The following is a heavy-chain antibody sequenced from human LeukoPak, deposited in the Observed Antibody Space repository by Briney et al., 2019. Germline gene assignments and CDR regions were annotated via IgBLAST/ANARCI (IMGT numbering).Heavy chain of an antibody. Sequence: PSETLSLTCTVSGGSISSYYWSWIRQPPGKGLEGIGYIYYSGSTNYNPSLKSRVTISVDTSKNQFSLKLSSVTAADTAVYYCAREHCSSTSCRVDYWGQGTLVTVSS. J-gene: IGHJ4*02. D-gene: IGHD2-2*01. CDR2: IYYSGST. V-gene: IGHV4-59*01. CDR1: GGSISSYY. CDR3: AREHCSSTSCRVDY.